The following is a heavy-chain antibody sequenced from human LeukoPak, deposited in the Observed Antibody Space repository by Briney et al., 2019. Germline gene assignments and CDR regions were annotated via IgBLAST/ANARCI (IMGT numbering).Heavy chain of an antibody. J-gene: IGHJ4*02. CDR2: INSDGSST. Sequence: GGSLRLSCAASGFTFSSYWMHWVRQAPGKELVWVSRINSDGSSTSYADSVKGRFTISRDNAKNTLYLQMNSLRAEDTAVYYCAREGYSSSAGFDYWGQGTLVTVSS. D-gene: IGHD6-6*01. CDR3: AREGYSSSAGFDY. V-gene: IGHV3-74*01. CDR1: GFTFSSYW.